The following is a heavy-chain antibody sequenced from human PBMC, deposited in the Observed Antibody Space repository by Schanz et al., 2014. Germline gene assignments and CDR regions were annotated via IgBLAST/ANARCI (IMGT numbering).Heavy chain of an antibody. CDR1: GFGFSSYS. J-gene: IGHJ4*02. V-gene: IGHV3-30*03. Sequence: VQLVESGGGLVQPGGSLRLSCAASGFGFSSYSMNWVRQAPGKGLEWVAAITTAGTKMYYADSVRGRFTISRDNAENTLFLQMNSLRAEDTAVYYCARGGPAYYFDDWGQGTLVTVSS. CDR2: ITTAGTKM. CDR3: ARGGPAYYFDD.